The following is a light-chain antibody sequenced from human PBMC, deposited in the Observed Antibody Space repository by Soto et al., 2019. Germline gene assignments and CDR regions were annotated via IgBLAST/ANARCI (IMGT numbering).Light chain of an antibody. CDR1: QSISDY. Sequence: DIKITQSPSTLPASVGDRVTITCRASQSISDYLAWYQQKPGKAPRLLIYRASTLQGGVPSRFSGSGSGTEFTLTISSLQPDDFATYYCQQYNSLTWTFGQGTKV. CDR2: RAS. J-gene: IGKJ1*01. CDR3: QQYNSLTWT. V-gene: IGKV1-5*03.